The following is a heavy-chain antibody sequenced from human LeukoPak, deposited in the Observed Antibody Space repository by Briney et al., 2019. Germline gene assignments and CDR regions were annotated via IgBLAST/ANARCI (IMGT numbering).Heavy chain of an antibody. J-gene: IGHJ4*02. CDR1: GFTFSSYA. CDR3: ARGGGSGWELDY. Sequence: PGGSLRLSCAASGFTFSSYAMHWVRQAPGKGLEWVAVISYDGSNKYYADSVKGRFTISRDNSKNTLYLQMNSLRAEDTAVYYCARGGGSGWELDYWVQGTLVTVSS. D-gene: IGHD6-19*01. V-gene: IGHV3-30*04. CDR2: ISYDGSNK.